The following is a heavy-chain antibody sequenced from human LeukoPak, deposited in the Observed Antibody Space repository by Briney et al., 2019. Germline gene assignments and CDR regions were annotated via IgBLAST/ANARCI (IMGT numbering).Heavy chain of an antibody. Sequence: GASVTVSCKASGGTFSSYGISWVRQAPGQGLEWMGWISAYNGNTNYAQKLQGRVTMTTDTSTSTAYMELRSLRSDDTAVYYCARDFRALSSSWSEDYWGQGTLVTVSS. J-gene: IGHJ4*02. V-gene: IGHV1-18*01. D-gene: IGHD6-13*01. CDR1: GGTFSSYG. CDR3: ARDFRALSSSWSEDY. CDR2: ISAYNGNT.